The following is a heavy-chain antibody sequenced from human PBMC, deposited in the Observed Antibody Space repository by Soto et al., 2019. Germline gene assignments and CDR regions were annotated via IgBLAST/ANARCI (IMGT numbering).Heavy chain of an antibody. J-gene: IGHJ4*01. V-gene: IGHV2-5*02. Sequence: QITLKESGPTLVKPTQTLTLTCTFSGFSLGTHGVAVGWVHQPAGKALEWLALIYWDDDKYYSASLNSRLTITKDTSKNQVVLTMTNMDPVDTGTYSCAHAMLYCTGGSCSTYFDSLGHGTLVTVSS. CDR1: GFSLGTHGVA. D-gene: IGHD2-15*01. CDR2: IYWDDDK. CDR3: AHAMLYCTGGSCSTYFDS.